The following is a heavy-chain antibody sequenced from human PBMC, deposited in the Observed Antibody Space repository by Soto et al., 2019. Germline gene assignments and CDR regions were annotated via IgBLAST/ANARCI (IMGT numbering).Heavy chain of an antibody. V-gene: IGHV3-21*01. J-gene: IGHJ4*02. CDR2: ISSSSTYI. CDR1: GFTFSSDS. CDR3: ARDHCSSTSCYGL. Sequence: GGSLRLSCAASGFTFSSDSMNWVRQAPGKGLEWVSSISSSSTYIYYADSLKGRFTISRDNAKNSLYLQMSSLRAEDTAVYYCARDHCSSTSCYGLWGQGTLVTVSS. D-gene: IGHD2-2*01.